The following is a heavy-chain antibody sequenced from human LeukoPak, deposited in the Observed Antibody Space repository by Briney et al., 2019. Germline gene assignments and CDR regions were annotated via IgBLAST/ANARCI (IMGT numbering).Heavy chain of an antibody. CDR3: ARDRSDYYGSGNYAFDI. V-gene: IGHV1-2*02. CDR2: INPNSGGT. J-gene: IGHJ3*02. CDR1: GYTFTGYY. Sequence: ASVKVSCKASGYTFTGYYMHWVRQAPGQGVERMGWINPNSGGTNYAQKFQGRVTMTRDTSISTAYMELSRLRSDDTAVYYCARDRSDYYGSGNYAFDIWGQGTMVTVSS. D-gene: IGHD3-10*01.